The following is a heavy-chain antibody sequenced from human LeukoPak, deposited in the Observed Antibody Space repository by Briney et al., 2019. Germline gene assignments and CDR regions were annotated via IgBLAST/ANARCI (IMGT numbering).Heavy chain of an antibody. Sequence: SETLSLTCAVYGGSFSGYYWSWIRQPPGKGLEWIGEINHSGSTNYNPSLKSRVTISVGTSKNQFSLKLSSVTAADTAVYYCARGRGFWSGYYTGGYFDYWGQGTLVTVSS. CDR1: GGSFSGYY. J-gene: IGHJ4*02. CDR3: ARGRGFWSGYYTGGYFDY. D-gene: IGHD3-3*01. CDR2: INHSGST. V-gene: IGHV4-34*01.